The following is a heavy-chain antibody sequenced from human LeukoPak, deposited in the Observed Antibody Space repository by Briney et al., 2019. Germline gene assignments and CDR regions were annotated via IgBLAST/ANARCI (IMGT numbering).Heavy chain of an antibody. Sequence: GGSLRLSCAASGYTFSSYSMNWVRQAPGKGLEWVSYISSSSSTIYYADSVKGRFTISRDNAKNSLYLQMNSLRAEDTAVYYCARDGVVVYAYYFDYWGQGTLVTVSS. V-gene: IGHV3-48*04. D-gene: IGHD3-22*01. CDR2: ISSSSSTI. CDR3: ARDGVVVYAYYFDY. J-gene: IGHJ4*02. CDR1: GYTFSSYS.